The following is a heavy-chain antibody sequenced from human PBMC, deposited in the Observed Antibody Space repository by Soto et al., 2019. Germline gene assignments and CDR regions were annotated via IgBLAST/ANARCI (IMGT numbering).Heavy chain of an antibody. J-gene: IGHJ6*03. D-gene: IGHD3-10*01. CDR2: IYSGGST. V-gene: IGHV3-53*04. Sequence: EVHLVESGGGLVQPGGSLRLSCAASGFTVSSNYMSWFRQAPGKWLEGVSVIYSGGSTYYADSVKGRFTISRHNSKNTLYLQMNSLRAEDTAVYYCARASITMVRGVILPGYYYMDVGGKGTTVTVSS. CDR1: GFTVSSNY. CDR3: ARASITMVRGVILPGYYYMDV.